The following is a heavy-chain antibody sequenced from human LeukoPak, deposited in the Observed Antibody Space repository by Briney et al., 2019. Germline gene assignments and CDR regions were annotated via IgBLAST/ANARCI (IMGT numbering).Heavy chain of an antibody. D-gene: IGHD3-16*01. CDR3: ARDGGTRLGFDP. CDR1: SESSGGDD. V-gene: IGHV4-34*01. CDR2: VSPGGST. J-gene: IGHJ5*02. Sequence: KTSETLSLTYAMHSESSGGDDWTWIRQPPGKGLEWIGEVSPGGSTRYNPSLRSRVTISLDTSRSRFSLRLSSVTAADTGVYYCARDGGTRLGFDPWGQGTLVTVSS.